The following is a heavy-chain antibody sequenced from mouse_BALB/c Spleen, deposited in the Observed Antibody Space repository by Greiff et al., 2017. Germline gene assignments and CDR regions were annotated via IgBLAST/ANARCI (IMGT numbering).Heavy chain of an antibody. Sequence: QVQLKQPGAELVKPGASVKLSCKASGYTFTSYWMHWVKQRPGQGLEWIGEINPSNGRTNYNEKFKSKATLTVDKSSSTAYMQLSSLTSEDSAVYYCARLLRRGVMDYWGQGTSVTGSS. CDR2: INPSNGRT. CDR3: ARLLRRGVMDY. CDR1: GYTFTSYW. V-gene: IGHV1S81*02. D-gene: IGHD1-1*01. J-gene: IGHJ4*01.